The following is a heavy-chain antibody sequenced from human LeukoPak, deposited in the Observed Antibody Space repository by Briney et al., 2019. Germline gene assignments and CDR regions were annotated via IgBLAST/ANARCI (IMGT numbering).Heavy chain of an antibody. V-gene: IGHV4-34*10. CDR3: ARNSKLMLYFDY. Sequence: SETLSLTCGVYGGSFSNYYWTWIRQSPGKGLEWIGEIVHSGATDYNPSLKSRISMSVDTSKSQFSLKLSSVTAADTAVYYCARNSKLMLYFDYWGQGTLVTVSS. D-gene: IGHD3-16*01. J-gene: IGHJ4*02. CDR2: IVHSGAT. CDR1: GGSFSNYY.